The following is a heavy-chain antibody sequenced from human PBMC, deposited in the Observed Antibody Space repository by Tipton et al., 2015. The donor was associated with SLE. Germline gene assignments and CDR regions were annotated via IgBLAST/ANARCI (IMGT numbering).Heavy chain of an antibody. D-gene: IGHD6-19*01. CDR2: IYYSGST. CDR1: GGSISSYY. Sequence: TLSLTCTVSGGSISSYYWGWIRQPPGKGLEWIGSIYYSGSTYYNPSLKSRVTISVDTSKNQFSLKLSSVTAADTAVYYCARHGRGIAVAGRGLDYWGQGTLVTVSS. V-gene: IGHV4-39*01. J-gene: IGHJ4*02. CDR3: ARHGRGIAVAGRGLDY.